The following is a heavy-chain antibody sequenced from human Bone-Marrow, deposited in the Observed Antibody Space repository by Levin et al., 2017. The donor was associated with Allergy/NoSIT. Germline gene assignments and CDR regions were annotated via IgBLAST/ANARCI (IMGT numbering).Heavy chain of an antibody. V-gene: IGHV1-24*01. CDR3: AREDNSGFRF. D-gene: IGHD6-19*01. CDR2: FAPEDGTT. J-gene: IGHJ4*02. Sequence: ASVKVSCKVSGYTFTGLAMKWLRQAPGKGLEWMGGFAPEDGTTIYAQKFQGRASLTVDRSINTAYMELSSLRSEDTALYFCAREDNSGFRFWGQGTLVTDSS. CDR1: GYTFTGLA.